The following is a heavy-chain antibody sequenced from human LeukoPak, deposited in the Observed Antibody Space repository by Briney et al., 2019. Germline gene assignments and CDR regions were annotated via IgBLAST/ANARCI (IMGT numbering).Heavy chain of an antibody. D-gene: IGHD3-22*01. J-gene: IGHJ4*02. Sequence: GGSLRLSCAASGFTFSSYSMNWVRQAPGKGLEWVSSISSSSSYIYYADSVKGRFTISRDNAKNSLYLQMSSLRAEDTAVYYCARELKYYDRTFDYWGQGTLVTVSS. V-gene: IGHV3-21*01. CDR1: GFTFSSYS. CDR2: ISSSSSYI. CDR3: ARELKYYDRTFDY.